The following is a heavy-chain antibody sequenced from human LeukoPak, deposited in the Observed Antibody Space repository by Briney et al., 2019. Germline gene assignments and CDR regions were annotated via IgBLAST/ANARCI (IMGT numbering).Heavy chain of an antibody. D-gene: IGHD3-10*01. V-gene: IGHV3-33*01. CDR2: IWYDGSNK. Sequence: GGSLRLSCAASGFTFSSYGMHWVRQAPGKGLEWVAVIWYDGSNKYYADSVKGRFTISRDNSKNTLYLQMNSLRAEDTAVYYCARAGRFGDPFDYWGQGTLVTVSS. CDR1: GFTFSSYG. J-gene: IGHJ4*02. CDR3: ARAGRFGDPFDY.